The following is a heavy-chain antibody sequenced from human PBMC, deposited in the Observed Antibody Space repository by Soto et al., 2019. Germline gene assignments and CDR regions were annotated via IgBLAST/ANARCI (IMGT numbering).Heavy chain of an antibody. CDR2: ISYDGSNK. CDR3: AKDVDTAMADY. CDR1: GFTFSSYG. V-gene: IGHV3-30*18. D-gene: IGHD5-18*01. J-gene: IGHJ4*02. Sequence: PGGSLRLSCAASGFTFSSYGMHWVRQAPGKGLEWVAVISYDGSNKYYADSVKGRFTISRDNSKNTLYLQMNSLRAEDTAVYYCAKDVDTAMADYWGQGTLVTVSS.